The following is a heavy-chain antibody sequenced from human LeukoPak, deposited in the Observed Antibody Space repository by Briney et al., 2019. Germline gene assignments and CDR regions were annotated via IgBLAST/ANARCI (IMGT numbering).Heavy chain of an antibody. J-gene: IGHJ5*02. V-gene: IGHV1-69*02. CDR2: IIPILGIA. CDR1: GYTFTSYY. D-gene: IGHD6-19*01. Sequence: ASVKVSCKASGYTFTSYYMHWVRQAPGQGLEWMGRIIPILGIANYAQKFQGRVTITADKSTSTAYMELSSLRSEDTAVYYCARGGWSRNWFDPWGQGTLVTVSS. CDR3: ARGGWSRNWFDP.